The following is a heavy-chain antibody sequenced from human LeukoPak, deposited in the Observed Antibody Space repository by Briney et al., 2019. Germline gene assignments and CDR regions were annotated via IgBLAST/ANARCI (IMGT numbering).Heavy chain of an antibody. CDR3: ARLKRYSSSWALGDYFDY. V-gene: IGHV4-59*08. CDR2: IYYSGST. CDR1: GGSISSYY. D-gene: IGHD6-13*01. J-gene: IGHJ4*02. Sequence: SETLCLTCTVSGGSISSYYWSWIRQPPGKGLEWIGYIYYSGSTNYNPSLKSRVTISVDTSKNQFSLKLSSVTAADTAVYYCARLKRYSSSWALGDYFDYWGQGTLVTVSS.